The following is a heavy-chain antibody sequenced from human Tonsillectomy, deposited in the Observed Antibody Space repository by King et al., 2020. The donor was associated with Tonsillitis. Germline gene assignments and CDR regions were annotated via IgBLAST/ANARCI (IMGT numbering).Heavy chain of an antibody. V-gene: IGHV3-66*01. J-gene: IGHJ4*02. Sequence: VQLVESGGGLVQPGGSLRLSCVASGFTVSFNYMSWVRQAPGKGLEWVSVIYSGGSTYYADSVKGRFTISRDNSKNTLYLQMNSLRVGDTAVYYCARDIAAAGLYDYWGQGTLVTVSS. D-gene: IGHD6-13*01. CDR3: ARDIAAAGLYDY. CDR2: IYSGGST. CDR1: GFTVSFNY.